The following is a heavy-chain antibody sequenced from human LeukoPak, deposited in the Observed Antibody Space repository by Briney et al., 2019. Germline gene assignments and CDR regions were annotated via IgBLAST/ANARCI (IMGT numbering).Heavy chain of an antibody. CDR2: IGSSSSYI. CDR3: ARDYSSGWYANMDV. J-gene: IGHJ6*03. CDR1: RFTFSSYS. D-gene: IGHD6-19*01. Sequence: SGGSLRLSCAASRFTFSSYSMNWVRQAPGKGLEWVSSIGSSSSYIYYADSVKGRFTISRDNAKNSLYLQMNRLRAEDTAVYYCARDYSSGWYANMDVWGKGTTVTVSS. V-gene: IGHV3-21*01.